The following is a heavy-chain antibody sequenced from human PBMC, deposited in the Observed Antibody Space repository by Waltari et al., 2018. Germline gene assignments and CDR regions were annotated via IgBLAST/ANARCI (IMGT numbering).Heavy chain of an antibody. CDR3: VRHVDV. CDR1: GFTFNTYW. J-gene: IGHJ6*02. CDR2: INQDGSRT. V-gene: IGHV3-7*03. Sequence: EVQVVESGGGLVQPGGSLRLSCAASGFTFNTYWMSWVRQASGKGPEGVANINQDGSRTDDGDSVRGRFTISRDNAKNSLSLEMNSLRAEDTAVYYCVRHVDVWGQGTTVTVSS.